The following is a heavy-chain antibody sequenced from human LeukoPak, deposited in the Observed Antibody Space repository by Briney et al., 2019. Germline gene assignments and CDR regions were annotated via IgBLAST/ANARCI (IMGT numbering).Heavy chain of an antibody. CDR3: AREDIYTSLSLDY. V-gene: IGHV1-2*02. CDR2: INPKSGDT. D-gene: IGHD2-2*02. CDR1: GYTFTGQYY. J-gene: IGHJ4*02. Sequence: ASVEVSCKASGYTFTGQYYIQLVRQAPGQGLEWMGWINPKSGDTNYAQKFQGRVTMARDTSISTAYMELIRLRYDDTAVYYCAREDIYTSLSLDYWGQGTLVTVSS.